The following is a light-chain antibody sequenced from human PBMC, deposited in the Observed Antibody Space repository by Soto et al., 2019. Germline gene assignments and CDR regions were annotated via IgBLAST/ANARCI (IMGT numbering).Light chain of an antibody. CDR1: SSDIGAYIY. V-gene: IGLV2-8*01. CDR2: EVS. CDR3: SSYAGSNNFV. Sequence: SALTQPPSASGSPGQSVTISCTGTSSDIGAYIYVSWYQQHPGKAPKLMISEVSRRPSGVPERFSGSKSGNTASLTVSGLRADDEAHYYCSSYAGSNNFVFGTGTKVTVL. J-gene: IGLJ1*01.